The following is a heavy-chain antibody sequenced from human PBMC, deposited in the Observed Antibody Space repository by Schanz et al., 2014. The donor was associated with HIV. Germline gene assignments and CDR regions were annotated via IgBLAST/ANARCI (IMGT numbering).Heavy chain of an antibody. J-gene: IGHJ6*02. CDR3: ARGEVPSLGMDV. CDR2: IIPIFGTR. V-gene: IGHV1-69*01. Sequence: QVQLVQSGAEVKKPGSSVKVSCKASGGTFSGNAISWGRQAPGQGLEWMGGIIPIFGTRNYANKFQGRVTMTADESTTTTYMEVRSLRSDDTAVYYCARGEVPSLGMDVWGQGTTVTVSS. D-gene: IGHD1-26*01. CDR1: GGTFSGNA.